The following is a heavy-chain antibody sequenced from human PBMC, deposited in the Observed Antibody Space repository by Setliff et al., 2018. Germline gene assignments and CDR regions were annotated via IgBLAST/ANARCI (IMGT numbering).Heavy chain of an antibody. D-gene: IGHD3-22*01. Sequence: PSETLSLTCTVSGYSISSGYIWGWIRQPPGKGLEWVGNIGHTGSINYNPSLKSRLTSSRDTSKNQVSLKLNSVTATDTAVYYCARDRYFDSGEYSYEGGFDLWGQGTMVTVSS. CDR1: GYSISSGYI. CDR2: IGHTGSI. V-gene: IGHV4-38-2*02. J-gene: IGHJ3*01. CDR3: ARDRYFDSGEYSYEGGFDL.